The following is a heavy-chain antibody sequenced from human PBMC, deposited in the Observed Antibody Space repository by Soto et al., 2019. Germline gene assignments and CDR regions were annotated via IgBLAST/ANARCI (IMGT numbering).Heavy chain of an antibody. CDR3: AREPRQGGRIYYFDY. CDR2: IYYSGST. D-gene: IGHD2-15*01. V-gene: IGHV4-59*01. CDR1: GGSISSYY. J-gene: IGHJ4*02. Sequence: SETLSLTCTVSGGSISSYYSWNWIRQPPGKGLEWIGYIYYSGSTNYNPSLKSRVTISADTSKNQISLKLSSVTAADTAVYYCAREPRQGGRIYYFDYWGQGALVTVSS.